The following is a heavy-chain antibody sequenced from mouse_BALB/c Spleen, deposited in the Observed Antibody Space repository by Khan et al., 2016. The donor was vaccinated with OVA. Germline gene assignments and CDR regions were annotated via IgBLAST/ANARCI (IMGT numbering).Heavy chain of an antibody. V-gene: IGHV2-9*02. CDR2: IWAGGST. Sequence: QVQLKESGPGLVAPSQSLSITCTVSGFSLTTYGVHWVRQPPGKGLEWLGIIWAGGSTNYTSALMSRLTIRKETSNSQAFLKMRRLPTADPALYYCAGDWVSSTDSFDYWGQGTTLTVSS. CDR1: GFSLTTYG. D-gene: IGHD2-1*01. CDR3: AGDWVSSTDSFDY. J-gene: IGHJ2*01.